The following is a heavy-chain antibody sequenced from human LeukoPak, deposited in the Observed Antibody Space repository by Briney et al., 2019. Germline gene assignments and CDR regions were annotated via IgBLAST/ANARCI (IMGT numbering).Heavy chain of an antibody. CDR2: ISYDGSNK. D-gene: IGHD5-18*01. CDR3: ARAQPVGIQLWLRGSFDY. Sequence: GGSLRLSCAASGFTFSSYGMHWVRQAPGKGLEWVAVISYDGSNKYYADSVKGRFTISRDNSKNTLYLQMNSLRAEDTAVYYCARAQPVGIQLWLRGSFDYWGQGTLVTVSS. J-gene: IGHJ4*02. CDR1: GFTFSSYG. V-gene: IGHV3-30*03.